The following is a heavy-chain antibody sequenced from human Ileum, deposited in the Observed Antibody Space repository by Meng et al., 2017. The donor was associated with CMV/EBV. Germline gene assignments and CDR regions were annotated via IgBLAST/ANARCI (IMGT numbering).Heavy chain of an antibody. D-gene: IGHD3-3*01. J-gene: IGHJ4*02. CDR1: GGSFSEYH. Sequence: VQLQQWGARLLKPSRTLAPMCADYGGSFSEYHWSWIRQPPGKGLEWIGEINHVGSSNYNPSLKSRVTISVDRSRNQVSLKLTSVTAADTAVYYCARASPQRRFLSYWGQGTLVTVS. V-gene: IGHV4-34*01. CDR3: ARASPQRRFLSY. CDR2: INHVGSS.